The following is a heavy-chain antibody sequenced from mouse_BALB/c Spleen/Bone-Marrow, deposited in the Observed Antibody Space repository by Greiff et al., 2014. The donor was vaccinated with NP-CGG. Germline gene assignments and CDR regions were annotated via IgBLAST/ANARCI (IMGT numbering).Heavy chain of an antibody. D-gene: IGHD3-1*01. Sequence: EVQLQQSGPELVKPGASVKVSCKASGYAFTGYNMYWVKQRHGTSLEWIGYIDPYSGGTNYNQKFKGKATLTVDKSSTTAYMHLNSLTSEDSAIYYCARERTRAMDHWGQGTSVTVSS. CDR2: IDPYSGGT. CDR1: GYAFTGYN. J-gene: IGHJ4*01. CDR3: ARERTRAMDH. V-gene: IGHV1S135*01.